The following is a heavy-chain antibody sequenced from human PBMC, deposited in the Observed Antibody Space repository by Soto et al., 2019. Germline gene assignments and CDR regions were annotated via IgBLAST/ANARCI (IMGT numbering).Heavy chain of an antibody. Sequence: QLQLQESGPGLVKPSETLSLTCIVSGGSISSSSYYWGWIRQPPGKGLEWIGSIYYSGSTYYNPSLKSRVTISVDTSKNQFSLKLSSVTAAETAVFYCARHRARNWFDPWGQGTLVTVSS. CDR2: IYYSGST. CDR3: ARHRARNWFDP. J-gene: IGHJ5*02. CDR1: GGSISSSSYY. D-gene: IGHD6-6*01. V-gene: IGHV4-39*01.